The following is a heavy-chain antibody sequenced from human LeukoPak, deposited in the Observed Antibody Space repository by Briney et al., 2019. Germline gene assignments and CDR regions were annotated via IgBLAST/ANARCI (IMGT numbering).Heavy chain of an antibody. CDR2: IYSGGGA. V-gene: IGHV3-53*01. D-gene: IGHD1-26*01. CDR1: GFTVSSNY. CDR3: ASGWSGSYFY. J-gene: IGHJ4*02. Sequence: GGSLRLSCAASGFTVSSNYMSWVRQAPGKGLEWVSVIYSGGGAYYADSVKGGFTISRDNSKDTLYLQMNSLRAEDTAVYYCASGWSGSYFYWGQGTLVTVSS.